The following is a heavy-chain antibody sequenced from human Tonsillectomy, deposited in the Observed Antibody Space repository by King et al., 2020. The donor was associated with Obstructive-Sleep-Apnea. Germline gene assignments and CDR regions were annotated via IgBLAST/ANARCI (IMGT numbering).Heavy chain of an antibody. CDR1: GGSISSSSYY. J-gene: IGHJ4*02. D-gene: IGHD4-11*01. V-gene: IGHV4-39*07. Sequence: PLQESGPGLVKPSETLSLTCTVSGGSISSSSYYWGWIRQPPGKGLEWIGSIYYSGSTYYNPSLKSRVTISVDTSKNQFSLKLSSVTAADTAVYYCARVGESDYSNCFDYWGQGTLVTVSS. CDR3: ARVGESDYSNCFDY. CDR2: IYYSGST.